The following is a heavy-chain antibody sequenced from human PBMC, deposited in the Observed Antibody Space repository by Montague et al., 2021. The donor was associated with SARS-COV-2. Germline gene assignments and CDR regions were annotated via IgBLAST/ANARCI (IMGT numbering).Heavy chain of an antibody. J-gene: IGHJ4*02. D-gene: IGHD4-17*01. V-gene: IGHV4-39*01. CDR1: GGSIRSSNYC. CDR3: ARGPKMYGDLVDY. CDR2: FYYSRNT. Sequence: SETLSLTCTVSGGSIRSSNYCWIWIRQPPGKGLEWIANFYYSRNTYYNPSLKIRVTISVDTSNNQFSLKLSSVTAAGTAAYYCARGPKMYGDLVDYWGQGTLVTVSS.